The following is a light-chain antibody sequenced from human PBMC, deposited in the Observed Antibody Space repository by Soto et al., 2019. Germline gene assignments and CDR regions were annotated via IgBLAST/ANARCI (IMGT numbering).Light chain of an antibody. CDR2: DVS. J-gene: IGLJ1*01. V-gene: IGLV2-14*01. CDR1: SSDVGDYNY. Sequence: QSVLTQPASVSGSPGQSITLSCTGTSSDVGDYNYVSWYQQHPGKAPKLMIYDVSNRPSGVSNRFSGSKSGNTASLTISGLQAEDDADYYCSSYKSSSTFSALVTCTMVTVL. CDR3: SSYKSSSTFSA.